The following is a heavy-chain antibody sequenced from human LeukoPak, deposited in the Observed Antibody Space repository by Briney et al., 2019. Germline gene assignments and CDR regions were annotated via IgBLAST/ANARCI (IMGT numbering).Heavy chain of an antibody. J-gene: IGHJ4*02. Sequence: PSQTLSLTCTDSGGSISRGGYEWSCIRQPPGKNLEWIGYIYYSGSTYYNLSLKSRVTISVDTSKNQFSLKLSSVTAADTAVYYCARSGVVTKGSGDYWGQGTLVTVSS. D-gene: IGHD3-3*01. CDR3: ARSGVVTKGSGDY. V-gene: IGHV4-30-4*01. CDR2: IYYSGST. CDR1: GGSISRGGYE.